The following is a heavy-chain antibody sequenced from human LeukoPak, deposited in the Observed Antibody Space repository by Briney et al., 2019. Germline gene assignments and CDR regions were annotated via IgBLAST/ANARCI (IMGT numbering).Heavy chain of an antibody. V-gene: IGHV4-30-2*01. Sequence: SETLSLTCAVSGGSISSGGYSWSWIRQPPGKGLEWIGYIYHSGSTYYNPSLKSRVTISVDRSKNQFSLKLSSVTAADTAVYYCARDDWNYYYYGMDVWGQGTTVTVSS. J-gene: IGHJ6*02. CDR2: IYHSGST. D-gene: IGHD1-1*01. CDR3: ARDDWNYYYYGMDV. CDR1: GGSISSGGYS.